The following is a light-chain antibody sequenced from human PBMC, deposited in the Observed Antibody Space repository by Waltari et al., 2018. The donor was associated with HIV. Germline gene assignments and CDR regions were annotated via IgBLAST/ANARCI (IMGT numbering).Light chain of an antibody. CDR2: TAS. CDR3: QQSYIRPST. V-gene: IGKV1-39*01. Sequence: DIQMTQSPSSLSASVGDRVTLTCRASHSIDKYLNWYQHKPGKAPKLLIYTASSLQSGVPSRFSGSGSGTDFTLTISSLQPEDFATYHCQQSYIRPSTFGQGTKLE. J-gene: IGKJ2*02. CDR1: HSIDKY.